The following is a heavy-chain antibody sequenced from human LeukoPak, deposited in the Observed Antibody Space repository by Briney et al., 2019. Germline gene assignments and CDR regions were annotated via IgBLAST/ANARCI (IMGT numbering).Heavy chain of an antibody. CDR1: GGSFSGYY. V-gene: IGHV4-34*01. D-gene: IGHD5-18*01. Sequence: PSETLSLTCAVYGGSFSGYYWSWIRQPPGNGLEWIGGINHSGSTNYNPSLKSRVPISVDTSKNQFSLKLSSVTAADTAVYYCARGGDTPFDYWGQGTLVTVSS. J-gene: IGHJ4*02. CDR3: ARGGDTPFDY. CDR2: INHSGST.